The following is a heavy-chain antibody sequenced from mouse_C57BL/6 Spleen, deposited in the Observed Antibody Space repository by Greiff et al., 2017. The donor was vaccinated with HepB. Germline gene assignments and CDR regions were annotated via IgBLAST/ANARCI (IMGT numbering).Heavy chain of an antibody. CDR1: GYAFSSYW. Sequence: VKVVESGAELVKPGASVKISCKASGYAFSSYWMNWVKQRPGKGLEWIGQIYPGDGDTNYNGKFKGKATLTADKSSSTAYMQLSSLTSEDSAVYFCARDDGYYLDYWGQGTTLTVSS. V-gene: IGHV1-80*01. CDR3: ARDDGYYLDY. CDR2: IYPGDGDT. D-gene: IGHD2-3*01. J-gene: IGHJ2*01.